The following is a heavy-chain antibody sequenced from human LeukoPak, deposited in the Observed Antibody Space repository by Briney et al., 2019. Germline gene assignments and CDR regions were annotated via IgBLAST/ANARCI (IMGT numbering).Heavy chain of an antibody. CDR1: GYTFTGYY. D-gene: IGHD4-11*01. CDR2: INPNSGGT. V-gene: IGHV1-2*02. J-gene: IGHJ4*02. CDR3: ARHNYDFDFDY. Sequence: ASVKVSCKASGYTFTGYYMHWVRQAPGQGLEWMGWINPNSGGTNYAQKFQGRVTMTTDTSISTAYMELSGLTSDDTAVYFCARHNYDFDFDYWGQGTLVTVSS.